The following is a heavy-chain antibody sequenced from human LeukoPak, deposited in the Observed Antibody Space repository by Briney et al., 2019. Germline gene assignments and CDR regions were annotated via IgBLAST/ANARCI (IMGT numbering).Heavy chain of an antibody. Sequence: SETLSLTCTVSGGSISSYYWSWIRQPPGKGLEWIGYISYSGSTNYNPSLKRRVTISVDTSKNQFSLKLSSVTAADTAVYYCARGHSSIWPIDYWGQGTLVTVSS. D-gene: IGHD6-13*01. J-gene: IGHJ4*02. CDR1: GGSISSYY. CDR2: ISYSGST. V-gene: IGHV4-59*01. CDR3: ARGHSSIWPIDY.